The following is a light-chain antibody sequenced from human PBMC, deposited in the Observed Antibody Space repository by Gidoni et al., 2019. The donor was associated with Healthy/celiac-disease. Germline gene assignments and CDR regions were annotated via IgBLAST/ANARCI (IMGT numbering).Light chain of an antibody. Sequence: EIVLTQSPATLSLSPGARATLSCRASQSVSSYLAWYQHKPGQAPRLLIYDASNRATGIPARFSGSGSGTDFTLTISSLEPEDFAVYYCQQRSNWPPAVTFGQGTRLEIK. CDR2: DAS. CDR1: QSVSSY. J-gene: IGKJ5*01. V-gene: IGKV3-11*01. CDR3: QQRSNWPPAVT.